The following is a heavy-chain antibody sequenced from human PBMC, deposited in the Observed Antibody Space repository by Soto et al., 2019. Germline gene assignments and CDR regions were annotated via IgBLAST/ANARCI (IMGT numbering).Heavy chain of an antibody. D-gene: IGHD6-13*01. J-gene: IGHJ4*02. V-gene: IGHV3-11*05. CDR1: GFTFSDYY. Sequence: GGSLRLSCAVSGFTFSDYYMTWIRQVPGKGLEWVSYIGTSTSDTNYVESVRGRFTISRDNANNSLYLQMNNLRAEDTALYYCARVSRHSSRRLWPDYRGQGTLVTVSS. CDR3: ARVSRHSSRRLWPDY. CDR2: IGTSTSDT.